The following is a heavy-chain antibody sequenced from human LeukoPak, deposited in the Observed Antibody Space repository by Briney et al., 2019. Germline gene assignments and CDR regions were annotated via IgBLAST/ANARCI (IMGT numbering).Heavy chain of an antibody. CDR2: ISSSSSYI. V-gene: IGHV3-21*01. CDR3: AREFGVGATTAFGY. J-gene: IGHJ4*02. Sequence: PGGSLRLSCAASGFTFSSYSMNWVRQAPGKGLEWVSSISSSSSYIYYADSVKGRFTISRDNSKNTLYLQMNSLRAEDTAVYYCAREFGVGATTAFGYWGQGTLVTVSS. CDR1: GFTFSSYS. D-gene: IGHD1-26*01.